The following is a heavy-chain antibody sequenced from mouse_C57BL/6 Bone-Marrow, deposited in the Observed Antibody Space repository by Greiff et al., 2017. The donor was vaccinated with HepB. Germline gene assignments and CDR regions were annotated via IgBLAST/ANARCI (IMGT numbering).Heavy chain of an antibody. CDR2: FYPGSGSI. D-gene: IGHD2-12*01. CDR1: GYTFTEYT. Sequence: QVHVKQSGAELVKPGASVKLSCKASGYTFTEYTIHWVKQRSGQGLEWIGWFYPGSGSIKYNEKFKDKATLTADKSSSTVYMELSRLTSEDSAVYFCARHEEEGGYSSYAMDYWGQGTSVTVSS. CDR3: ARHEEEGGYSSYAMDY. J-gene: IGHJ4*01. V-gene: IGHV1-62-2*01.